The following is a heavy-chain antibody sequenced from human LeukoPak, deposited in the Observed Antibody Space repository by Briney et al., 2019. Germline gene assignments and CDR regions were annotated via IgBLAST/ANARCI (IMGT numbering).Heavy chain of an antibody. V-gene: IGHV4-31*03. Sequence: SETLSLTCTVSGGSISSGGYYWSWIRQHPGKGLEWIGYIYYSGSTYYNPSLKSRVTISVDTSKNQFSLKLSSVTAADTAVYYCARVRITGTPEFNWFDPWGQGTLVTVSS. CDR1: GGSISSGGYY. J-gene: IGHJ5*02. CDR3: ARVRITGTPEFNWFDP. D-gene: IGHD1-20*01. CDR2: IYYSGST.